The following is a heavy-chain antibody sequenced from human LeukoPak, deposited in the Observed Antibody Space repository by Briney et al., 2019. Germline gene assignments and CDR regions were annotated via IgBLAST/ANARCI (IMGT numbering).Heavy chain of an antibody. CDR3: ARDSSGSGWPFDP. CDR2: VYYSGST. D-gene: IGHD6-19*01. Sequence: SETLSLTCTVSDGSINRYYWSWLRQPPGKGLEWIGFVYYSGSTNYNPSLLSRVTISVDTSKNQFSLKLSSVTAADTAVYYCARDSSGSGWPFDPWGQGTLVTVSS. V-gene: IGHV4-59*12. J-gene: IGHJ5*02. CDR1: DGSINRYY.